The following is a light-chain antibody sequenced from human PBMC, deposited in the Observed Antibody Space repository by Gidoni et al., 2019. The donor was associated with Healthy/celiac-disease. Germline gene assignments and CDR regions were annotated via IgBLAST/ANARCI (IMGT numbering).Light chain of an antibody. CDR3: QQYAT. Sequence: DIQMTQSPPTLSASVGDRLTITCRASQCISSWLAWYQQKPGKAPKLLIYKASSLESGVPAGFSGSGSGTEFTLTISSLQPDDFATYYCQQYATFGQGTKVEIK. CDR1: QCISSW. J-gene: IGKJ1*01. V-gene: IGKV1-5*03. CDR2: KAS.